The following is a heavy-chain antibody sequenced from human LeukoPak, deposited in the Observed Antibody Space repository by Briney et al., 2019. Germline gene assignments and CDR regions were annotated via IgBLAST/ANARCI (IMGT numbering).Heavy chain of an antibody. CDR1: GYTFTSYG. CDR3: ARSTRKSSRVWFGELLGTKKYYYYMDV. Sequence: VASVKVSCKTSGYTFTSYGISWVRQAPGQGLEWMGCIRAYNGNTNYAQKLQGRVTMTTDTSTSTAYMELRSLRSDDTAVYYCARSTRKSSRVWFGELLGTKKYYYYMDVWGKGTTVTISS. D-gene: IGHD3-10*01. J-gene: IGHJ6*03. V-gene: IGHV1-18*01. CDR2: IRAYNGNT.